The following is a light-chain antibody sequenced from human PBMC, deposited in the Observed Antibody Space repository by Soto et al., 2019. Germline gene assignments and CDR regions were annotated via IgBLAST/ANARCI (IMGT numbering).Light chain of an antibody. Sequence: LRATLTLYHGDWVSLSCGASQGINRNLAWYQQKPGQAPRLLISGASTGATGIPDRFTGSGSGTDFTLTIISLGPGDLPVYFCQLYGGSPWTVGQGTKVDIK. V-gene: IGKV3-20*01. J-gene: IGKJ1*01. CDR3: QLYGGSPWT. CDR1: QGINRN. CDR2: GAS.